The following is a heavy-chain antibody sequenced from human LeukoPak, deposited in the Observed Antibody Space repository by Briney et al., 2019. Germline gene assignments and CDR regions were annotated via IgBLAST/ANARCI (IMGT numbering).Heavy chain of an antibody. CDR2: ISYDGSNK. CDR1: GFTFSSYG. D-gene: IGHD3-22*01. V-gene: IGHV3-30*18. J-gene: IGHJ3*02. CDR3: AKPDSSGYAQAFDI. Sequence: GGSLRLSCAASGFTFSSYGMHWVRQAPGKGLEWVAVISYDGSNKYYADSVKGRFTISRDNSKNTLYLQMNSLRAEDTAVYYCAKPDSSGYAQAFDIWGQGTMVTVSS.